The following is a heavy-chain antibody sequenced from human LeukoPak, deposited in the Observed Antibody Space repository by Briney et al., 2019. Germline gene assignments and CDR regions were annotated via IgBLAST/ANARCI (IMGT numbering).Heavy chain of an antibody. D-gene: IGHD6-13*01. CDR1: GFTFSSYA. V-gene: IGHV3-23*01. CDR3: VKDGQDSSWYNFDY. Sequence: GGSLRLSCAASGFTFSSYAMSWVRQAPGKGLEWVSAISGGGGSTYYADSVKGRFTISRDNSKNTLYLQMNSLSAEDTAIYYCVKDGQDSSWYNFDYWGQGTLVTVSS. J-gene: IGHJ4*02. CDR2: ISGGGGST.